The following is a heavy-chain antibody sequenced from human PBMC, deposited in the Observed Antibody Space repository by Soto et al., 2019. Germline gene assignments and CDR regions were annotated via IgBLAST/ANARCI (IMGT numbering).Heavy chain of an antibody. D-gene: IGHD4-17*01. CDR1: GFTFSDYN. V-gene: IGHV3-21*01. CDR2: ISSSSSNYI. Sequence: GGSLRLSCAASGFTFSDYNMNWVRQAPGKGLEWVSSISSSSSNYIYYAESVKGRFTISRDNAKNSLYLQMNSLRAEDTAVYYCARYDYGDYYFDYWGQGTLVTVSS. CDR3: ARYDYGDYYFDY. J-gene: IGHJ4*02.